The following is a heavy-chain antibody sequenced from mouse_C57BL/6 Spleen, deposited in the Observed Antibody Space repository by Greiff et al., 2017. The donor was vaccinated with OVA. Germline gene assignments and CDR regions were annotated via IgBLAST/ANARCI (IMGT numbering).Heavy chain of an antibody. CDR2: ISNGGGST. V-gene: IGHV5-12*01. Sequence: EVHLVESGGGLVQPGGSLKLSCAASGFTFSDYYMYWVRQTPEKRLEWVAYISNGGGSTYYPDTVKGRFTISRDNAKNTLYLQMSRLKSEDTAMYYCARQGYDGYFWFAYWGQGTLVTVSA. D-gene: IGHD2-3*01. J-gene: IGHJ3*01. CDR1: GFTFSDYY. CDR3: ARQGYDGYFWFAY.